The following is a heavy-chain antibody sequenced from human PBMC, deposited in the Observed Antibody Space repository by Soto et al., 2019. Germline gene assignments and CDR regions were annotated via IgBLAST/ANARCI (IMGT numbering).Heavy chain of an antibody. V-gene: IGHV4-59*01. CDR3: ARGSAAIMVD. J-gene: IGHJ4*02. CDR1: GGSTSSYY. CDR2: IYYTGST. Sequence: SETLSLTCTVSGGSTSSYYWSWIRQPPGKGLEWIGYIYYTGSTNYNPSLKSRVTISVDTSKKQFSLKLSSVTAADTDVYYCARGSAAIMVDWGQGTLVTVSS. D-gene: IGHD2-2*01.